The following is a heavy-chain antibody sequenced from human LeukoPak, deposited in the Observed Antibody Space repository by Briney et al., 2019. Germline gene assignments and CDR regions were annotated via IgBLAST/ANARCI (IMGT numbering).Heavy chain of an antibody. Sequence: GGSLRLSCAASGFTFSDYYMTWIRQAPGKGLEWLSYISGSSSNTNYADSVQGRFTISRDNDKNSLYLQMNSLRAEDTAVYYCARVNPISSGFYAYWGQGTLVIVSS. D-gene: IGHD3-22*01. CDR1: GFTFSDYY. CDR3: ARVNPISSGFYAY. CDR2: ISGSSSNT. J-gene: IGHJ4*02. V-gene: IGHV3-11*06.